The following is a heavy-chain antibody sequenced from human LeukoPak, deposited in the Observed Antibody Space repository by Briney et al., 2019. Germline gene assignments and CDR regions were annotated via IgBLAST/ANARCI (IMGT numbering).Heavy chain of an antibody. V-gene: IGHV3-23*01. CDR2: ISGSGGST. Sequence: PGGSLRLSCAASGFTFSSYAMSWVRQAPGKGLEWVSAISGSGGSTYYADSVKGRFTISRDNSKNTLYLQMNSLRAEDTAVYYCAKDSWYSSSWSGGYWGQGTLVTVSS. D-gene: IGHD6-13*01. CDR3: AKDSWYSSSWSGGY. CDR1: GFTFSSYA. J-gene: IGHJ4*02.